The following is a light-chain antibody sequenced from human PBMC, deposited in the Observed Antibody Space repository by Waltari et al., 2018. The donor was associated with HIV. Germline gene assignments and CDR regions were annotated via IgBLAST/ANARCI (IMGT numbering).Light chain of an antibody. V-gene: IGLV1-44*01. J-gene: IGLJ2*01. Sequence: QSVMPPPPSASGTPGQSVTISCSGSSSNIGNNPVNWYQQLPGTAPKLLIYTKNQRPSGVPDRFSGSRSGTSASLAISGLQSEDEADYYCAAWDDSLSGVVFGGGTKLTVL. CDR2: TKN. CDR3: AAWDDSLSGVV. CDR1: SSNIGNNP.